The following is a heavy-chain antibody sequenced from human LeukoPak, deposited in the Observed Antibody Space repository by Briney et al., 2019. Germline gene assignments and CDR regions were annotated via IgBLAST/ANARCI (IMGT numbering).Heavy chain of an antibody. CDR3: ARGGGGLDY. V-gene: IGHV1-46*01. Sequence: ASVKVSCKASGYVFTNYAISWGRQAPGQGLNWMGIINPSDGYTRYAQKFQGRVTMTRDTSTSTVYLELSSLISEDTAVYYCARGGGGLDYWGQGTLVTVSS. D-gene: IGHD3-10*01. J-gene: IGHJ4*02. CDR2: INPSDGYT. CDR1: GYVFTNYA.